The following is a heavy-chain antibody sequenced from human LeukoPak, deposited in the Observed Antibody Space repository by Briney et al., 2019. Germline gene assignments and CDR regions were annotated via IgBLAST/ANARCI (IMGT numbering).Heavy chain of an antibody. CDR1: GSSFTGYY. CDR3: ARGSGSYSGAADY. D-gene: IGHD6-19*01. V-gene: IGHV4-34*01. J-gene: IGHJ4*02. CDR2: RNHRGSS. Sequence: PSETLSLTCSVHGSSFTGYYWSWIRQPPGKGLEWIGERNHRGSSYFNPSFESRVTISLDMSRKQFSLNRTSVTAADTAFYYCARGSGSYSGAADYWGQGTLVTVSS.